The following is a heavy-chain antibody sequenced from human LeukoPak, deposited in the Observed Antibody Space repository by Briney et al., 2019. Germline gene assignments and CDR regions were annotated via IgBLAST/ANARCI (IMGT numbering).Heavy chain of an antibody. D-gene: IGHD4-23*01. J-gene: IGHJ4*02. CDR1: GFTFSSYS. CDR3: ARAVGGKGYFDY. Sequence: GGSLRLSCAASGFTFSSYSMNWVRQAPGKGLEWVSSISSSSSYIYYADSVKGRFTISRDNAKNSLYLQMNSLRVEDTAVYYCARAVGGKGYFDYWGQGTLVTVSS. V-gene: IGHV3-21*01. CDR2: ISSSSSYI.